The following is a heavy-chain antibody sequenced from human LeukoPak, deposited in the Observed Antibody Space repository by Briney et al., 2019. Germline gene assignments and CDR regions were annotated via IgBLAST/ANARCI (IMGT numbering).Heavy chain of an antibody. D-gene: IGHD1-1*01. CDR2: INPNSGGT. CDR3: ARDRYRNDLMFPAY. J-gene: IGHJ4*02. Sequence: ASVKVSCKASGYTFTGYYMHWVRQAPGQGLEWMGWINPNSGGTNYAQKFQGRVTMTRDTSISTAYMELSRLRSDDTAVYYCARDRYRNDLMFPAYWGQGTLVTVSS. CDR1: GYTFTGYY. V-gene: IGHV1-2*02.